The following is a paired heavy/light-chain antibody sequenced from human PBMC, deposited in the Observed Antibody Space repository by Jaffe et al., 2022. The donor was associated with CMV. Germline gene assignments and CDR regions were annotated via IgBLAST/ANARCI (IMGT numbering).Heavy chain of an antibody. CDR2: IIPIFGTA. CDR1: GGTFSSYA. J-gene: IGHJ6*02. V-gene: IGHV1-69*01. Sequence: QVQLVQSGAEVKKPGSSVKVSCKASGGTFSSYAISWVRQAPGQGLEWMGGIIPIFGTANYAQKFQGRVTITADESTSTAYMELSSLRSEDTAVYYCARNNIVVVPAAIHYYGMDVWGQGTTVTVSS. D-gene: IGHD2-2*01. CDR3: ARNNIVVVPAAIHYYGMDV.
Light chain of an antibody. J-gene: IGKJ4*01. V-gene: IGKV3-15*01. CDR1: QSVSSN. CDR3: QQYNNWPT. CDR2: GAS. Sequence: EIVMTQSPATLSVSPGERATLSCRASQSVSSNLAWYQQKPGQAPRLLIYGASTRATGIPARFSGSGSGTEFTLTISSLQSEDFAVYYCQQYNNWPTFGGGTKVEIK.